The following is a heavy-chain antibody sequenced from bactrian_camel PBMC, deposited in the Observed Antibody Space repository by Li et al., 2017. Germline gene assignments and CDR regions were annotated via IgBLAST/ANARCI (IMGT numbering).Heavy chain of an antibody. CDR1: AYTYSSNC. J-gene: IGHJ7*01. V-gene: IGHV3S26*01. D-gene: IGHD1*01. CDR2: IYKTGGT. Sequence: HVLLVESGGGSVQAGGSLRLSCAASAYTYSSNCMGWFRQAPGKEREGVATIYKTGGTSYADSVKGQFIISKDRAQATLYLQMNNLTSEDTAMYYCATEERSLIGEPCKNAQMTRPMDYWGKGTQVTVS.